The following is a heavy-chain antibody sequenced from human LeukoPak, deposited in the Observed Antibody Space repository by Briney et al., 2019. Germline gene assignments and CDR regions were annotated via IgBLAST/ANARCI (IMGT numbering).Heavy chain of an antibody. CDR1: GGSFSGYY. J-gene: IGHJ6*03. V-gene: IGHV4-34*01. CDR3: ARQGDYYGSGSYYNPPYYYYMDV. Sequence: PSETLSLTCAVYGGSFSGYYWSWIRQPPGKGLEWIGEINHSGSTNYNPSLKSRVTISVDTSKNQFSLKLSSVTAADTAVYYCARQGDYYGSGSYYNPPYYYYMDVWGKGTTVTISS. CDR2: INHSGST. D-gene: IGHD3-10*01.